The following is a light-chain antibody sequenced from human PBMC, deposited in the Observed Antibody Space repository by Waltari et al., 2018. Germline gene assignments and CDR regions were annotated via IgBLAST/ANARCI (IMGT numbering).Light chain of an antibody. V-gene: IGKV1-39*01. CDR2: AAS. Sequence: DIQMTQSPSSQSASVRDRVTITCRPSQTIRSYLNWYQQKLGKAPKLLIYAASSLQSGVPSRFSGSGSGTDLTITISSLQFEDLATYYCKQSYSMPRTFGQGTKVEIK. J-gene: IGKJ1*01. CDR3: KQSYSMPRT. CDR1: QTIRSY.